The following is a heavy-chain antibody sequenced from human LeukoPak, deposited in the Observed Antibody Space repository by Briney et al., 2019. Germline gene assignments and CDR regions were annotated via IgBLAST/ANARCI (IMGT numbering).Heavy chain of an antibody. Sequence: GGSLTLSCAASGFTFSSYSMNWVRQAPGKGLEWVSFISSSSSYMYYADAVKGRFTIARDNAKNSLYLQMNSLRAADTAVYYCPRDDGSYFAFDIWGQGTMVTVPS. J-gene: IGHJ3*02. V-gene: IGHV3-21*01. CDR2: ISSSSSYM. CDR1: GFTFSSYS. D-gene: IGHD1-26*01. CDR3: PRDDGSYFAFDI.